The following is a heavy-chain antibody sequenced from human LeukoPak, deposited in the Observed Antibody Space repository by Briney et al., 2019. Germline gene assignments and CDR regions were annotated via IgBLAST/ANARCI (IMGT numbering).Heavy chain of an antibody. D-gene: IGHD3-22*01. J-gene: IGHJ6*03. V-gene: IGHV4-59*01. CDR2: IYYSGST. Sequence: SETLSLTCTVSGGSISSYYWSWIRQPPGKGLEWIGYIYYSGSTNYNPSLKSRVSISVDTSKNQFSLKLSSVTAADTAVYYCAGHYYDISGYFLHYYYYMDVWGKGTTVTVSS. CDR3: AGHYYDISGYFLHYYYYMDV. CDR1: GGSISSYY.